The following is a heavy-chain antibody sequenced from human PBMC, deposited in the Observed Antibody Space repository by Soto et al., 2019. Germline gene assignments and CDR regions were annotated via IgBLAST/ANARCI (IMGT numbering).Heavy chain of an antibody. V-gene: IGHV3-74*01. Sequence: EVQLVESGGGLVQPGGSLRLSCAASGFTFSSYWIHWVRQAPGKGLVWVSRIKGYGSRTDYADSVKGRFTGSRDNAKNTVYLEMNSLREEDTAVYYCASGLPGYYGMEVWGQGTKVTVSS. CDR3: ASGLPGYYGMEV. CDR2: IKGYGSRT. CDR1: GFTFSSYW. J-gene: IGHJ6*02.